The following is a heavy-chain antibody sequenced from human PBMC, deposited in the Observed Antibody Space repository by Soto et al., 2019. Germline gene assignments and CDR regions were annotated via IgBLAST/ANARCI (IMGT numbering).Heavy chain of an antibody. CDR1: GFTFRSFT. D-gene: IGHD2-8*01. CDR2: LNIDGANT. J-gene: IGHJ4*02. Sequence: WGSLILSCAASGFTFRSFTMNWVRQAPGKGLEWVSTLNIDGANTHYADSVKCRFTISRDNSKNTLFLQMNSLRAEDTAVYYCGRDAGVGDEMLDYWGQGIQVTVSS. CDR3: GRDAGVGDEMLDY. V-gene: IGHV3-23*01.